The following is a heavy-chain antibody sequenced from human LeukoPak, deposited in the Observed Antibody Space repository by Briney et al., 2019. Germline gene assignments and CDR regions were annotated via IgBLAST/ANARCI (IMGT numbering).Heavy chain of an antibody. Sequence: SETLSLTCTVSGGSISSGDYYWSWIRQPPGKGLEWIGYIYYSGSTYYNPSLKSRVTISVDTSKNQFSLKLSSVTAADTAAYYCARDLTGGYFDYWGQGTLVTVSS. CDR2: IYYSGST. V-gene: IGHV4-30-4*08. D-gene: IGHD1-14*01. CDR1: GGSISSGDYY. J-gene: IGHJ4*02. CDR3: ARDLTGGYFDY.